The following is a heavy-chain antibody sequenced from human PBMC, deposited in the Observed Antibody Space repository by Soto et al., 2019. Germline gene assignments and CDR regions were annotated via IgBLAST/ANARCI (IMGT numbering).Heavy chain of an antibody. CDR2: VSGSGGST. V-gene: IGHV3-23*01. CDR1: GFSFSTVV. CDR3: AKDKKYSSNWPYYFDN. J-gene: IGHJ4*02. Sequence: GGSLILSCAASGFSFSTVVMSWVRQAPGKGLEWVSAVSGSGGSTHYADSVKGRFTISRDNSKNTLYLQMNSLRAEDTAVYFCAKDKKYSSNWPYYFDNWGQGTLVTVSS. D-gene: IGHD6-13*01.